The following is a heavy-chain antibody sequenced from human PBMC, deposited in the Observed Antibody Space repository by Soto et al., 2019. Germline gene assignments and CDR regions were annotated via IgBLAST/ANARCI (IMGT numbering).Heavy chain of an antibody. CDR1: GNSLTSYW. J-gene: IGHJ4*02. Sequence: GVSLNISCKGSGNSLTSYWIGWVRQMPGQGLEWMGTIYLCESDTRYSPSFQGQVTISADRSMSTAYLQWSSLKASDTAMYYCARQEYCSANPCYTVDFWGAGTLVTVSS. CDR3: ARQEYCSANPCYTVDF. V-gene: IGHV5-51*01. D-gene: IGHD2-15*01. CDR2: IYLCESDT.